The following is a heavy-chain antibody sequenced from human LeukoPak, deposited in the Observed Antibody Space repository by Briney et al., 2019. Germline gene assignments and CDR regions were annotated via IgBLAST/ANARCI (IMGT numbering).Heavy chain of an antibody. J-gene: IGHJ4*02. Sequence: GGSLRLSCAASGFTFSSYAMSWVRQAPGKGLEWVSAISGSGGSTYYADSVKGRFTISRDNSKNTLFLQMSGLRVEDTAIYYCAKIGSVVVPAAVGGHYWGQGTLVTVSS. CDR2: ISGSGGST. CDR1: GFTFSSYA. D-gene: IGHD2-15*01. CDR3: AKIGSVVVPAAVGGHY. V-gene: IGHV3-23*01.